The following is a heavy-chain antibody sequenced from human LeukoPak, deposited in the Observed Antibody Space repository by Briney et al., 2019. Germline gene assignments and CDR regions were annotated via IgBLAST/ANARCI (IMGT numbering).Heavy chain of an antibody. J-gene: IGHJ5*02. CDR3: ARDYNWFDP. V-gene: IGHV1-2*02. CDR2: INPNSGGT. Sequence: ASVKVSCKASGYTFTSYDINWVRQAPGQGLEWMGWINPNSGGTNYAQKFQGRVTMTRDTSISTAYMELSRLRSDDTAVYYCARDYNWFDPWGQGTLVTVSS. CDR1: GYTFTSYD.